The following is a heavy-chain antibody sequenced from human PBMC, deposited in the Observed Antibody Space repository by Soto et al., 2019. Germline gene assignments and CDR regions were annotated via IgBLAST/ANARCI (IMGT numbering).Heavy chain of an antibody. Sequence: EVQLLEPGGGLVQPGGSLRLSCAASGFTFSSYAMSWVRQAPGKGLEWVSAISGSGGSTYYADSVKGRFTISRDNSKNTLYLQMNSRRAEDTAVYYCAKVLYGSGSYPRYFDYWGQGTLVTVSS. V-gene: IGHV3-23*01. CDR2: ISGSGGST. J-gene: IGHJ4*02. CDR3: AKVLYGSGSYPRYFDY. CDR1: GFTFSSYA. D-gene: IGHD3-10*01.